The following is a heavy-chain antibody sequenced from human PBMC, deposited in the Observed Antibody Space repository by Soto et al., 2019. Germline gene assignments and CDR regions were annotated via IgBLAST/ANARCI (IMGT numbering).Heavy chain of an antibody. CDR1: GGSISSSSYY. Sequence: SETLSLTCTVSGGSISSSSYYWGWIRQPPGRGLEWIGYIYYSGSTYYNPSLKSRVTISVDTSKNQFSLKLSSVTAADTAVYYCARGRGSSITMVRGVTNWFDPWGQGTLVTVSS. J-gene: IGHJ5*02. D-gene: IGHD3-10*01. V-gene: IGHV4-30-4*08. CDR3: ARGRGSSITMVRGVTNWFDP. CDR2: IYYSGST.